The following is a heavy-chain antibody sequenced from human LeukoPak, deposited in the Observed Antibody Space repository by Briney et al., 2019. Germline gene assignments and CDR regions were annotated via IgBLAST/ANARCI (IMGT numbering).Heavy chain of an antibody. J-gene: IGHJ4*02. CDR3: ARVTYCSGGSCYSSDY. V-gene: IGHV4-39*01. CDR2: IYYSGST. D-gene: IGHD2-15*01. CDR1: GGSISSSSYY. Sequence: PSETLSLTCTVSGGSISSSSYYWGWIRQPPGKGLEWIGSIYYSGSTYYNPSLKSRVTISVDTSKNQFSLKLSSVTAADTAVYYCARVTYCSGGSCYSSDYWGQGTLVTVSS.